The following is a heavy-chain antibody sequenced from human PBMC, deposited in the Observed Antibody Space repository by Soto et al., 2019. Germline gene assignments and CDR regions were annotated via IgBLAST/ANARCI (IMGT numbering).Heavy chain of an antibody. CDR2: IDPSDSYT. Sequence: PGESLKISCKGSGYSFTSYWISWVRQMPGKGLEWMGRIDPSDSYTNYSPSFQGHVTISADKSISTAYLQWSSLKASDTAMYYCAGEPESYDFLKKYYGMDVWGQGTTVTISS. V-gene: IGHV5-10-1*01. CDR3: AGEPESYDFLKKYYGMDV. J-gene: IGHJ6*02. CDR1: GYSFTSYW. D-gene: IGHD3-3*01.